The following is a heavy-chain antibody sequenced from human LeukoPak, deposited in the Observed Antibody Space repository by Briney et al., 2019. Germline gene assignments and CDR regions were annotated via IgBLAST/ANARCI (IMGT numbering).Heavy chain of an antibody. D-gene: IGHD3-22*01. CDR2: ISWNSGSI. V-gene: IGHV3-9*03. CDR1: GFTFDDYA. Sequence: GGSLRLSCAASGFTFDDYAKHWVRQAPGKGLEWVSGISWNSGSIGYADSVKGRFTISRDNAKNSLYLQMNSLRAEDMAVYYCARARDYYDSSGYYVMANDYWGQGTLVTVSS. J-gene: IGHJ4*02. CDR3: ARARDYYDSSGYYVMANDY.